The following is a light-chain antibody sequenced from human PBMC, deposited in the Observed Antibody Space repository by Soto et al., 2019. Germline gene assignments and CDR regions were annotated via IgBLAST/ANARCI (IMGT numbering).Light chain of an antibody. CDR1: SGSIASNY. CDR2: EDN. Sequence: NFMLTQPHSVSEYPGKTVIISCTRSSGSIASNYVQWYQQRPGSSPTTVIYEDNQRHSGVPDRFSGSIDSSSNSASLTISGLETEDEADYFCQSYDAANQVFGGGTKVTVL. CDR3: QSYDAANQV. J-gene: IGLJ3*02. V-gene: IGLV6-57*01.